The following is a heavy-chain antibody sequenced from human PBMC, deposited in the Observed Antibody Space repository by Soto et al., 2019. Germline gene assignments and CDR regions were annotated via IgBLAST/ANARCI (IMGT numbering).Heavy chain of an antibody. J-gene: IGHJ6*02. CDR3: ARVAPVRITIFGVVISYGMDV. CDR2: ISAYNGNT. D-gene: IGHD3-3*01. Sequence: GASVKVSCKASGYTFTGYYMHWVRQAPGQGLEWMGWISAYNGNTNYAQKLQGRVTMTTDTSTSTAYMELRSLRSDDTAVYYCARVAPVRITIFGVVISYGMDVWGQGTTVTVSS. V-gene: IGHV1-18*04. CDR1: GYTFTGYY.